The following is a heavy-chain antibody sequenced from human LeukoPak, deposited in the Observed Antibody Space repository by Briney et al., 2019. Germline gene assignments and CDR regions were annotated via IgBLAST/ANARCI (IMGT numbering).Heavy chain of an antibody. CDR2: IGSSGSDT. J-gene: IGHJ4*02. D-gene: IGHD1-7*01. CDR1: GFTFSSYA. CDR3: AQDRVPGTSPKLDS. Sequence: GGSLRLSCAASGFTFSSYAMSWVRQAPGRGLEWVSTIGSSGSDTYYADSVKGRFIISRDNSKNTLSLQMNSLRAEDTAVYYCAQDRVPGTSPKLDSWGQGTLVTVSS. V-gene: IGHV3-23*01.